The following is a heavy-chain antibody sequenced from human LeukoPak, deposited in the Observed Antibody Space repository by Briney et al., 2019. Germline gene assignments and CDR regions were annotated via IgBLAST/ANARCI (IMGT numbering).Heavy chain of an antibody. J-gene: IGHJ4*02. CDR2: ISYDGSNK. CDR1: GFTFSSYA. D-gene: IGHD3-3*01. V-gene: IGHV3-30-3*01. CDR3: ASEDFWSGYYTFDY. Sequence: GGSLRLSCAASGFTFSSYAMHWVRQAPGKGLEWVAVISYDGSNKYYADSVKGRFTISRDNSKNTLYLQMNSLRAEDTAVYYCASEDFWSGYYTFDYWGQRTLVTASS.